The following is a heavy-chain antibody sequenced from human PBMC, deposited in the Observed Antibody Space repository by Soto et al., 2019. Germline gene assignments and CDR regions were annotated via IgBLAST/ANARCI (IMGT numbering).Heavy chain of an antibody. CDR1: GDPISGFY. D-gene: IGHD3-22*01. Sequence: SETLSLTCTVSGDPISGFYWSWIRQPPGKGLEWIGSIYYSGGTVYYNPSLKSRVSISIDMSKNQFSLKLSFVTAADTAVYFCARGGKAGTYYYDSSAYYFDYWGPGSLVTVSS. V-gene: IGHV4-59*01. CDR2: IYYSGGTV. J-gene: IGHJ4*02. CDR3: ARGGKAGTYYYDSSAYYFDY.